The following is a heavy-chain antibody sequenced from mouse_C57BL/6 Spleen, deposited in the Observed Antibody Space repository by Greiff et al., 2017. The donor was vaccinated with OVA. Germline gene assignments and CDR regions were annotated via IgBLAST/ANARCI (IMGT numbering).Heavy chain of an antibody. V-gene: IGHV5-17*01. CDR1: GFTFSDYG. J-gene: IGHJ2*01. D-gene: IGHD4-1*01. CDR3: ARSGTEYYFDY. CDR2: ISSGSSTI. Sequence: EVKLTESGGGLVKPGGSLKLSCAASGFTFSDYGMHWVRQAPEKGLEWVAYISSGSSTIYYADTVKGRFTISRDNAKNTLFLQMTSLRSEDTAMYYCARSGTEYYFDYWGQGTTLTVSS.